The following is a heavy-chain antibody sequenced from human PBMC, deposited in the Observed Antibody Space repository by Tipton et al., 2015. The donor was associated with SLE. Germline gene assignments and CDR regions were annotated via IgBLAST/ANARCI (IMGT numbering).Heavy chain of an antibody. J-gene: IGHJ6*03. Sequence: TLSLTCTVSNGSISSSPYYWGWIRQSPGKGLEWVGSIYYSGSTYYNPSLKIRVTISVDTSRNQCSLNLTSVTAADTAVYYCARGPYYYMDVWGKGTTVTVSS. CDR3: ARGPYYYMDV. CDR2: IYYSGST. CDR1: NGSISSSPYY. V-gene: IGHV4-39*07.